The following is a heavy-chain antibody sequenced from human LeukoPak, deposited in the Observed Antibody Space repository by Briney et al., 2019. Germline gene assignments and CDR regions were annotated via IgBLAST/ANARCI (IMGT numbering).Heavy chain of an antibody. CDR2: ISSTSSTI. Sequence: GGSLRLSCAASGFTFSSYSMNWVRQAPGRGLEWVSYISSTSSTIYYADSVKGRFTISRDNAKNSLYLQMKSLRDEDTAVYYCAKDGYKWNFDNWGQGTLVTVSS. V-gene: IGHV3-48*02. D-gene: IGHD5-24*01. CDR3: AKDGYKWNFDN. CDR1: GFTFSSYS. J-gene: IGHJ4*02.